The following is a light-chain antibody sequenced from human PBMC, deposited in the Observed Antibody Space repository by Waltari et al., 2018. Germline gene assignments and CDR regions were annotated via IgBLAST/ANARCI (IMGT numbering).Light chain of an antibody. CDR3: QQYNNWPRT. J-gene: IGKJ2*01. Sequence: EIVMTQSPANLSVSPGERATLSCRASQSVSSNLAWYQQKPGQAPRFLIYGASTRATGIPARFSGSGSGTEFTLTISSLQSEDFAVYYCQQYNNWPRTFGQGTKLEIK. CDR2: GAS. V-gene: IGKV3-15*01. CDR1: QSVSSN.